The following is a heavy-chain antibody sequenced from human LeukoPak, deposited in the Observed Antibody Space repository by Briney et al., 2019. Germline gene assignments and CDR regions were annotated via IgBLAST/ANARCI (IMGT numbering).Heavy chain of an antibody. V-gene: IGHV3-23*01. CDR3: ARDGTYYYGSGSYYNENYFDY. D-gene: IGHD3-10*01. CDR1: GFTFGGYA. J-gene: IGHJ4*02. CDR2: ISAGSEDS. Sequence: GGSLRLSCTASGFTFGGYAMSWVRQAPGKGLEWVSSISAGSEDSYYADSVKGRFTISRDNSKNTLYLQMNSLRAEDTAVYYCARDGTYYYGSGSYYNENYFDYWGQGTLVTVSS.